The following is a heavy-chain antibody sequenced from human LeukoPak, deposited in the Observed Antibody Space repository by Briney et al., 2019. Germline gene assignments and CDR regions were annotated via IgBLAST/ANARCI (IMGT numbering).Heavy chain of an antibody. D-gene: IGHD6-19*01. J-gene: IGHJ6*03. Sequence: GGSLRLSCAASGFTFSSYWMSWVRQAPGKGLEWVANIKQDGSEKYYVDSVKGRSTISRDNAKNSLYLQMNSLRAEDTAVYYCARVGAVAGTTWYYYYYYMDVWGKGTTVTISS. CDR1: GFTFSSYW. CDR2: IKQDGSEK. V-gene: IGHV3-7*01. CDR3: ARVGAVAGTTWYYYYYYMDV.